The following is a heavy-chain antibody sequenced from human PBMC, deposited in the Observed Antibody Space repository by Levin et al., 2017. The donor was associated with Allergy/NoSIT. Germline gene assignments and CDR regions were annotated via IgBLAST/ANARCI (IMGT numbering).Heavy chain of an antibody. CDR3: PRDWVGLHLAY. CDR1: GFTFGDYG. J-gene: IGHJ4*02. D-gene: IGHD2-21*01. Sequence: GGSLRPSCTASGFTFGDYGMSWFRQAPGQGLEWGSFIRSILHGGTAEYAASVEGRFTISSDDSKGILYLQMNSLKIEATAVYFCPRDWVGLHLAYWGQGALVTVSS. V-gene: IGHV3-49*03. CDR2: IRSILHGGTA.